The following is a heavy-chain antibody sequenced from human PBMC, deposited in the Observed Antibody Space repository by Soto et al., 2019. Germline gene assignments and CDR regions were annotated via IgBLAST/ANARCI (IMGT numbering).Heavy chain of an antibody. Sequence: VQLVQSGAEVKKPGASVKVSCKASGYTFSNFGISSVRLAPGQGLEWRGWITAYNGNTHYAQNFQGRVTMTTDTSASTAYMDLRSLRSDDTASYYCARFGRGFSSAVDFDYGGQGTLVTVSS. CDR2: ITAYNGNT. CDR1: GYTFSNFG. V-gene: IGHV1-18*01. CDR3: ARFGRGFSSAVDFDY. J-gene: IGHJ4*02. D-gene: IGHD5-18*01.